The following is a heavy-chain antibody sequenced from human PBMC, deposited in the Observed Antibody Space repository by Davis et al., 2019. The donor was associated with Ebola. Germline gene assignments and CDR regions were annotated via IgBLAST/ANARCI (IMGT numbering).Heavy chain of an antibody. V-gene: IGHV3-48*02. D-gene: IGHD4-17*01. CDR2: ISSSSSTI. J-gene: IGHJ6*02. CDR3: ARGSYGDYPYYYYYYGMDV. Sequence: PGGSLRLSCAASGFTFSSYSMNWVRQAPGKGLEWVSYISSSSSTIYYADSVKGRFTISRDNAKNSLYLQMNSLRDEDTAVYYCARGSYGDYPYYYYYYGMDVWGQGTTVTVSS. CDR1: GFTFSSYS.